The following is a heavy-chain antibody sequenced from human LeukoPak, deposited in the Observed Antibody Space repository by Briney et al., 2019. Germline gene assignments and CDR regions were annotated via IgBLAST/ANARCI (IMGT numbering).Heavy chain of an antibody. CDR3: AKDSHYGSGSSILDY. CDR1: GFTFSSYA. J-gene: IGHJ4*02. Sequence: GGSLRLSCAASGFTFSSYAMSWVRQAPGKGLEWVSAISGSGGSTYYADSVKGRFTISRDNSKNTLYLQMNSLRAEDTAVYYCAKDSHYGSGSSILDYWGQGTLVTVSS. CDR2: ISGSGGST. V-gene: IGHV3-23*01. D-gene: IGHD3-10*01.